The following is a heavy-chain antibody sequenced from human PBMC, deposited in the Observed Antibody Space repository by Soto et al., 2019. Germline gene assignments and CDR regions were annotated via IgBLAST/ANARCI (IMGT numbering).Heavy chain of an antibody. CDR2: TCQRSKWYN. CDR3: AREAVAVPRYSSTYYFDS. V-gene: IGHV6-1*01. CDR1: GDSVSNNNAA. Sequence: SQTLSLTCAISGDSVSNNNAAWNWIRQSPSRGLEWLGRTCQRSKWYNDYAVSVKGRVTINADTSKNQFSLHLNSVTPEDTAVYYCAREAVAVPRYSSTYYFDSWGQGTLVTVSS. D-gene: IGHD6-19*01. J-gene: IGHJ4*02.